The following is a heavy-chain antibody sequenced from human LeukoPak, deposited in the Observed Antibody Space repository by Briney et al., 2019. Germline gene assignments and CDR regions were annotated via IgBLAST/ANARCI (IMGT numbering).Heavy chain of an antibody. Sequence: SSETLSLTCTVSGGSISSYYWSWIRQPPGKGLEWIGYIYYSGSTNYNPSLKSRITISVDTSKTQFSLKLSSVTAADTAVYYCARGLYCSSTSCYWFDPWGQGTLVTVSS. CDR1: GGSISSYY. CDR2: IYYSGST. J-gene: IGHJ5*02. CDR3: ARGLYCSSTSCYWFDP. D-gene: IGHD2-2*01. V-gene: IGHV4-59*01.